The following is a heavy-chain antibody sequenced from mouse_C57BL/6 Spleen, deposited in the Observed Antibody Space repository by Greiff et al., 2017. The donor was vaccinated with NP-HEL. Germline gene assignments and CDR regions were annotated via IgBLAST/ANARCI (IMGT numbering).Heavy chain of an antibody. CDR2: IDPEDGDT. V-gene: IGHV14-1*01. CDR1: GFNIRDYY. J-gene: IGHJ2*01. Sequence: VQLQQSGAELVRPGASVKLSCTASGFNIRDYYMHWVKQRPEQGLEWIGRIDPEDGDTEYAPKFQGKATMTADTSSNTAYLQLSSLTSEDTAVYYCTLYGKAVSDYWGQGTTLTVSS. D-gene: IGHD2-1*01. CDR3: TLYGKAVSDY.